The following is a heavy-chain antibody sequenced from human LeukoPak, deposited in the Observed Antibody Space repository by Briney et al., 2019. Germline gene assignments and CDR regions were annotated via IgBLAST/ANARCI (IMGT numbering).Heavy chain of an antibody. CDR3: ARGVLGYCSSTSCLPGGY. V-gene: IGHV3-30-3*01. CDR1: GFTFSSYA. CDR2: ISYDGSNK. Sequence: GSLRLSCAASGFTFSSYAMHWVRQAPGKGLEWVAVISYDGSNKYYADFVKGRFTISRDNSKNTLYLQMNSLRAEDTAVYYCARGVLGYCSSTSCLPGGYWGQGTLVTVSS. J-gene: IGHJ4*02. D-gene: IGHD2-2*01.